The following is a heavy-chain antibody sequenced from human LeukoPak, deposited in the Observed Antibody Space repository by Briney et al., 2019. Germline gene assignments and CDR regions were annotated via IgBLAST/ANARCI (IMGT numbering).Heavy chain of an antibody. CDR2: ISYDGSHE. D-gene: IGHD3-10*01. Sequence: GGSLRLSCAASGFTFSSYGMHWVRQAPGKGLEWVAVISYDGSHEYYGDSVKGRFTISRDNSKNTLYLQMNSLRPEDTAVYYCAKRSLRGVNYDYWGQGTLVTVSS. CDR3: AKRSLRGVNYDY. CDR1: GFTFSSYG. V-gene: IGHV3-30*18. J-gene: IGHJ4*02.